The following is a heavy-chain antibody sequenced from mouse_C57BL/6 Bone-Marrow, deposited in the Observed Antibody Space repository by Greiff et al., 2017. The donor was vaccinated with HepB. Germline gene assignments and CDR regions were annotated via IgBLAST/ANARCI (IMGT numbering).Heavy chain of an antibody. J-gene: IGHJ3*01. Sequence: VQLQQPGAELVKPGASVKLSCKASGYTFTSYWMHWVKQRPGQGLEWIGYINPSSGYTKYNQKFKDKATLTADKSSSTAYMQLSSLTYEDSAVYYCAKLRHWFAYWGQGTLVTVSA. V-gene: IGHV1-7*01. CDR3: AKLRHWFAY. CDR2: INPSSGYT. CDR1: GYTFTSYW. D-gene: IGHD2-4*01.